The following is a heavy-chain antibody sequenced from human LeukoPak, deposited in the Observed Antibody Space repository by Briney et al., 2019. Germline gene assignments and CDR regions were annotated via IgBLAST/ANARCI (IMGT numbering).Heavy chain of an antibody. V-gene: IGHV4-34*01. CDR3: ARVLPPGY. J-gene: IGHJ4*02. CDR1: GGSFSGYY. D-gene: IGHD7-27*01. Sequence: PSETLSLTCAVSGGSFSGYYWSWIRQPPGKGLEWIGEINHSGSTNYNPSLKSRVTISVDTSKNQFSLKLSSVTAADTAVYYCARVLPPGYWGQGTLVTVSS. CDR2: INHSGST.